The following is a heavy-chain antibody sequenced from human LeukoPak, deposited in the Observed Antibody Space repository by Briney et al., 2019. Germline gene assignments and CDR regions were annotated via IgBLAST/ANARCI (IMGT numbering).Heavy chain of an antibody. CDR3: ARSAGSSSWYEGYYFDY. D-gene: IGHD6-13*01. CDR1: GFTFSRYW. CDR2: IKQDGSEK. V-gene: IGHV3-7*01. Sequence: GGSLRLSCAASGFTFSRYWMSWVRQAPGKGLEWVVNIKQDGSEKYYVDSVKGRFTISRDNAKNSLYLQMNSPRAEDTAVYYCARSAGSSSWYEGYYFDYWGQGTLVTVSS. J-gene: IGHJ4*02.